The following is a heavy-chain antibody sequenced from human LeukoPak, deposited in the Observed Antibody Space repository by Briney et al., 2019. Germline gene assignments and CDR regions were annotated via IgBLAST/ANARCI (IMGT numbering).Heavy chain of an antibody. J-gene: IGHJ6*02. V-gene: IGHV3-30-3*01. D-gene: IGHD2-2*01. CDR2: ISYDGSNK. CDR3: AKGTRSLVYYYGMDV. CDR1: GFTFSSYA. Sequence: PGGSLRLSCAASGFTFSSYAMHWVRQAPGKGLEWVAVISYDGSNKYYADSVKGRFTISRDNAKNSLYLQMNSLRPEDTALYYCAKGTRSLVYYYGMDVWGQGTTVTVSS.